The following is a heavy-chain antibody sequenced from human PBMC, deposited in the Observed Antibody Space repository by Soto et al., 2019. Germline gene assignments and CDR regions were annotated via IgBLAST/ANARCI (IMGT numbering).Heavy chain of an antibody. J-gene: IGHJ6*02. D-gene: IGHD3-16*01. CDR3: ARGPRGYVYYHGMDV. CDR1: GGSISSYY. Sequence: NLRETLSLTCTVSGGSISSYYCSWIRQAAGKGLEWIGRIDTSGTTNYNPSLRSRVTMSVDASKNQFSLNLSSVTAADTAVYFCARGPRGYVYYHGMDVWGQGTTVTVSS. V-gene: IGHV4-4*07. CDR2: IDTSGTT.